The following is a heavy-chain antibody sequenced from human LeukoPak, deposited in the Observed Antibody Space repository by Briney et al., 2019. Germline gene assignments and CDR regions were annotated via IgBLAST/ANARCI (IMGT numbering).Heavy chain of an antibody. CDR2: MNPNSGNT. V-gene: IGHV1-8*01. Sequence: ASVKVSCKASGYTFTSYDINWVRQATGQGLEWMGWMNPNSGNTGHAQKFQGRVTMTRNTSISTAYMELSSLRSEDTAVYYCARGQEYYGSGSWVYYYYYYGMDVWGQGTTVTVSS. D-gene: IGHD3-10*01. CDR3: ARGQEYYGSGSWVYYYYYYGMDV. CDR1: GYTFTSYD. J-gene: IGHJ6*02.